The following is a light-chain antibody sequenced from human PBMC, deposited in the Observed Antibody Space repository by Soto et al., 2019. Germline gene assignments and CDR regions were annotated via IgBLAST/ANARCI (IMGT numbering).Light chain of an antibody. CDR3: QQYGSSPPIT. V-gene: IGKV3-20*01. Sequence: EIVSTQSPGTLSLSPGERVTLSCRASQSVSSSYLAWYQQKPGQAPRLLIYDASSRATGIPDRFSGSGSGTDFTLTISRLEPEDFAVYYCQQYGSSPPITFGPGTKVDIK. CDR2: DAS. CDR1: QSVSSSY. J-gene: IGKJ3*01.